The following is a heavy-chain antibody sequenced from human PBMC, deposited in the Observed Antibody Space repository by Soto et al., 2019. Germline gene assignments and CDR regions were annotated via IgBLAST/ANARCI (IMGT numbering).Heavy chain of an antibody. V-gene: IGHV3-30*18. Sequence: GGSLRLSCAASGFTFSSYGMHWVRQAPGKGLEWVAVISYDGSNKYYADSVKGRFTISRDNSKNTLYLQMNSLRAEETAEYYCWKRRADIGGTGGGGYGMDVWGQGTTVTVSS. D-gene: IGHD5-12*01. CDR2: ISYDGSNK. CDR1: GFTFSSYG. CDR3: WKRRADIGGTGGGGYGMDV. J-gene: IGHJ6*02.